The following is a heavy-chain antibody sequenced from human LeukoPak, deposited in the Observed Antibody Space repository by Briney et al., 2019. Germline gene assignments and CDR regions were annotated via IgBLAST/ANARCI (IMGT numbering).Heavy chain of an antibody. CDR1: GYSFTSYW. CDR2: IYPGDSDT. D-gene: IGHD3-9*01. J-gene: IGHJ5*02. Sequence: GESLKISCKGAGYSFTSYWLGWVRQMPGKGLEWMGIIYPGDSDTRYSPSFQGQVTISADKSISTAYLQWSSLKASDTAMYYCARQAGYDILTGYKYWFDPWGQGTLVTVSS. CDR3: ARQAGYDILTGYKYWFDP. V-gene: IGHV5-51*01.